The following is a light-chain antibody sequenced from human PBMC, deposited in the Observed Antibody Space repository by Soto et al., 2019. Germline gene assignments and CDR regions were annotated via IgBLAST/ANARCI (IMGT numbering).Light chain of an antibody. Sequence: QSVLTQPASVSGSPGQSITISCTGTSSDVGGYNYVSWYQQHPGKAPKLMIYDVSNRPSGVSNRFSGSKSGNTASLTISGLQAEVEADYYCSSYTSSSDVVFGGGTKLTVL. V-gene: IGLV2-14*01. CDR3: SSYTSSSDVV. CDR2: DVS. CDR1: SSDVGGYNY. J-gene: IGLJ2*01.